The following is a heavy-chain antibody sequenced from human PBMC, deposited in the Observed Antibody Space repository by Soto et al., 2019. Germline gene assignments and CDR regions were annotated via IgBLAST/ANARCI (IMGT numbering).Heavy chain of an antibody. J-gene: IGHJ4*02. CDR2: IRNKPNSYTT. V-gene: IGHV3-72*01. D-gene: IGHD2-15*01. Sequence: LRLSWAASGFTFTDHHMDWVRQAPGKGLEGVGLIRNKPNSYTTEFAASVNDRLNISRDESESSVYLQMISLKAEDSAVYYCGGMGYCYGARFHVWGQGTLVTVSS. CDR1: GFTFTDHH. CDR3: GGMGYCYGARFHV.